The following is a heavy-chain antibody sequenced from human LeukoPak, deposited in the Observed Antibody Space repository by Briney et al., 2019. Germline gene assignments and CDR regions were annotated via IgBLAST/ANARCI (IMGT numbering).Heavy chain of an antibody. CDR3: AKGPVFYGSGIDY. J-gene: IGHJ4*02. V-gene: IGHV3-30*02. CDR1: GFTFSSYG. D-gene: IGHD3-10*01. Sequence: PGGSLRLSCAASGFTFSSYGMHWVRQAPGKGLEWVAFIRYDGSNKYYADSVKGRFTISRDNSKNTLYLQMNSLRAEDTAVYYCAKGPVFYGSGIDYWGQGTLVTVSS. CDR2: IRYDGSNK.